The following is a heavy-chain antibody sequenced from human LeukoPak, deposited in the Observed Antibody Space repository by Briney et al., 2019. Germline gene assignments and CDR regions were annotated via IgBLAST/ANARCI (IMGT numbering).Heavy chain of an antibody. V-gene: IGHV4-30-2*01. CDR1: GGSISSGGYS. J-gene: IGHJ3*02. CDR3: ARGGRVVDAFDI. Sequence: QTLSLTCAVSGGSISSGGYSWSWIRQPPGKGLEWIVYIYHSGSTYYNPSLKSRVTISVDRSKNQFSLKLSSVTAADTAVYYCARGGRVVDAFDIWGQGTMVTVSS. D-gene: IGHD2-2*01. CDR2: IYHSGST.